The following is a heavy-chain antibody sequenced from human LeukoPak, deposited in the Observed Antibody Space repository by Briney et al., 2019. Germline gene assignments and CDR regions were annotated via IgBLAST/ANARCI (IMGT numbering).Heavy chain of an antibody. J-gene: IGHJ4*02. V-gene: IGHV3-23*01. D-gene: IGHD3-22*01. CDR1: GFTFSSYA. CDR3: AKDQIRRYYDSSH. Sequence: GVSLRLSCAASGFTFSSYAMSWVRQAPGKGLEWVSAISASGGTTYYADSVKGRFTISRDNSKNTLNLQMNSLRAEDTAVYYCAKDQIRRYYDSSHWGQGTLVTVSS. CDR2: ISASGGTT.